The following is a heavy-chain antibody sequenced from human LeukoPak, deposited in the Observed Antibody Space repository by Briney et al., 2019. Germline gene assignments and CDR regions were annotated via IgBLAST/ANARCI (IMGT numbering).Heavy chain of an antibody. J-gene: IGHJ4*02. CDR2: IYYSGST. V-gene: IGHV4-39*07. CDR1: GGSISSSSYY. Sequence: SETLSLTCTVSGGSISSSSYYWGWIRQPPGKGLEWIGSIYYSGSTYYNPSLKSRVTISVDTSKNQFSLKLSSVTAADTAVYYCARTPVRGVPGGFDYWGQGTLVTVSS. D-gene: IGHD3-10*01. CDR3: ARTPVRGVPGGFDY.